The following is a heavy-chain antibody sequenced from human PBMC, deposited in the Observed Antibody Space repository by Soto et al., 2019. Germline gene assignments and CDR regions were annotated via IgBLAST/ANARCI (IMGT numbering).Heavy chain of an antibody. CDR3: ARVQRIKLWPHVDY. J-gene: IGHJ4*02. D-gene: IGHD5-18*01. CDR2: IYYSGST. V-gene: IGHV4-59*01. CDR1: GGSISSYY. Sequence: SETLSLTCAVSGGSISSYYWSWIRQPPGKGLEWIGYIYYSGSTNYNPSLKSRVTISVDTSKNQFSLKLSSVTAADTAVYYCARVQRIKLWPHVDYWGQGTLVTVS.